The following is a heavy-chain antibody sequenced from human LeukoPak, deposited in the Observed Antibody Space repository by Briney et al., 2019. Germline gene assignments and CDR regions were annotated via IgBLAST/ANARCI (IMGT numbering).Heavy chain of an antibody. J-gene: IGHJ6*03. CDR2: INPNSGGT. V-gene: IGHV1-2*02. D-gene: IGHD2-2*01. Sequence: ASVKVSCKASGHTFTGYYMHWVRQAPGQGLEWMGWINPNSGGTNYAQKFQGRVTMTRDTSISTAYMELSRLRSDDTAVYYCARGRSTRGYYYYYMDVWGKGTTVTVSS. CDR1: GHTFTGYY. CDR3: ARGRSTRGYYYYYMDV.